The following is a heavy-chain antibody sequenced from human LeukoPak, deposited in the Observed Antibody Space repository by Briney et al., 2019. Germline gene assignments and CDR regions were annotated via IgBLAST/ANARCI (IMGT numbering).Heavy chain of an antibody. Sequence: GGSLRLSCAASGFTFNNHAMIWVRQAPGKGLEWVSAISGSGGSTYYADSVKGRFTISRDNSKNTLYLQMNSLRAEDTAVYYCAKDYSPAMVSWGQGTLVTVSS. D-gene: IGHD5-18*01. CDR1: GFTFNNHA. CDR2: ISGSGGST. V-gene: IGHV3-23*01. J-gene: IGHJ4*02. CDR3: AKDYSPAMVS.